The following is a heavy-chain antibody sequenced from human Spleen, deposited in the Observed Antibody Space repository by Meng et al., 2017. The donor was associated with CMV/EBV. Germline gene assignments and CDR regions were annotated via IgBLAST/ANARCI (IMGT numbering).Heavy chain of an antibody. CDR3: TTRYCSGTSCRFDY. CDR1: GFSFINAW. V-gene: IGHV3-15*01. Sequence: GGSLRLSCAASGFSFINAWMSWVRQAPGKGLEWVGRIKSKTDGGTTDYAAPVKGRFTISRDDSKNTLYLQMNSLKTEDTAVYYCTTRYCSGTSCRFDYWGQGTLVTVSS. D-gene: IGHD2-2*01. CDR2: IKSKTDGGTT. J-gene: IGHJ4*02.